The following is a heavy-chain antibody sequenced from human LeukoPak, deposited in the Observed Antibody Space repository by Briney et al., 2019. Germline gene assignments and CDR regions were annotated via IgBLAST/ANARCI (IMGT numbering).Heavy chain of an antibody. D-gene: IGHD3-22*01. CDR1: GGSIRGGGYY. V-gene: IGHV4-31*03. CDR2: IYSSGST. J-gene: IGHJ4*02. CDR3: ARASHYDSSGLYFDY. Sequence: SQTLSLTCTVPGGSIRGGGYYWSWLRQHPGMGLEWIGYIYSSGSTSYKPSLKSRVTISLDTSENQFSLKLTSVTAADTAVYYCARASHYDSSGLYFDYWGQGTLVTVSS.